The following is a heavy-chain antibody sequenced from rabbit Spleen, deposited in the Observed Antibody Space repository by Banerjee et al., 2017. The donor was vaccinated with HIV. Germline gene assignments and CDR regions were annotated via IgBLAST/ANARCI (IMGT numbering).Heavy chain of an antibody. D-gene: IGHD2-1*01. J-gene: IGHJ4*01. CDR1: GFSFSSRYW. V-gene: IGHV1S45*01. Sequence: QDQLEESGGDLVKPGASLTLTCTASGFSFSSRYWISWVRQAPEKGLEWIADIFTGSSGTTYYASWAKGRFTISKPSSTTVTLQMTSLTAADTATYFCARGSATMTMVITGFYFNLWGQGTLVTVS. CDR2: IFTGSSGTT. CDR3: ARGSATMTMVITGFYFNL.